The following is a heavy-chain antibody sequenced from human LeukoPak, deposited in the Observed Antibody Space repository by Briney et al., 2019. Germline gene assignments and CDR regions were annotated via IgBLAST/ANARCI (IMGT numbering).Heavy chain of an antibody. J-gene: IGHJ4*02. V-gene: IGHV3-30*03. CDR1: GFTFSSYG. CDR2: ISYDGSNK. CDR3: AEMAYYDFWSGSFDY. Sequence: PGGSLRLSCAASGFTFSSYGMHWVRQAPGKGLEWVAVISYDGSNKYYADSVKGRFTISRDNSKNTLYLQMNSLRAEDTAVYYCAEMAYYDFWSGSFDYWGQGTLVTVSS. D-gene: IGHD3-3*01.